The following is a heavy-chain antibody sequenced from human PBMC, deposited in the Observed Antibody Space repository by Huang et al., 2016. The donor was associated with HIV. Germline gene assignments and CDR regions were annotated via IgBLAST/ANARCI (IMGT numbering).Heavy chain of an antibody. CDR3: ARDLTGTRAAAAGIRGDTFDV. Sequence: QVQLVQSGAEVKKPGSSVKVSCKAYGGTFGSYDISWVRQAPGQVFGWMGGISPIFDIGNEAQKFQGRVRITADASTSTAYMELTSLRSEDTAVYYCARDLTGTRAAAAGIRGDTFDVWGQGTLVTVSS. D-gene: IGHD6-13*01. J-gene: IGHJ3*01. V-gene: IGHV1-69*13. CDR2: ISPIFDIG. CDR1: GGTFGSYD.